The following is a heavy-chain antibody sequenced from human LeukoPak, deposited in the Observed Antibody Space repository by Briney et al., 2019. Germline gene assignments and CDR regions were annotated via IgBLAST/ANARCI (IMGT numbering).Heavy chain of an antibody. CDR1: GYTFTSYA. J-gene: IGHJ4*02. Sequence: GASVKVSCKASGYTFTSYAMHWLRQAPGQRLEWMGWINAGNGNTKYSQKFQGRVTITRDTSASTAYMELSSLRSEDTAVYYCARAAGSSSWYPGYWGQGTLVTVSS. V-gene: IGHV1-3*01. CDR3: ARAAGSSSWYPGY. CDR2: INAGNGNT. D-gene: IGHD6-13*01.